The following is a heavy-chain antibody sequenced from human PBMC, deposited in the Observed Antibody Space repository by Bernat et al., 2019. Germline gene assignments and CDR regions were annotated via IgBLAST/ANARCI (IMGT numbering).Heavy chain of an antibody. Sequence: EVQLVESGGGLVQPGGSLRLSCAASGFTFSSWSMNWVRQAPGKGLEWVSYISSSSSTIYQADSVKGRFTISRDNAKNSLYLQMNSLRDEDTALYYCARGRYGSGSYSIYYYGMDVWGQGTTVTVSS. J-gene: IGHJ6*02. CDR2: ISSSSSTI. D-gene: IGHD3-10*01. CDR3: ARGRYGSGSYSIYYYGMDV. CDR1: GFTFSSWS. V-gene: IGHV3-48*02.